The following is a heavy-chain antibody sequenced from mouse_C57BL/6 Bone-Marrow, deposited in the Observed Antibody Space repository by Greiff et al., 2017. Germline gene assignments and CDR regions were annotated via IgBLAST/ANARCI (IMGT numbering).Heavy chain of an antibody. Sequence: QVQLQQPGAELVKPGASVKLSCKASGYTFTSYWMHWVQQRPGRGLEWIGRIGPNSGGTKYNEKFKSKATLTVDKPSSTAYMQLSSLTSADYEVYCCAIYYGDWGQGATLTAAS. CDR2: IGPNSGGT. CDR1: GYTFTSYW. J-gene: IGHJ2*01. CDR3: AIYYGD. V-gene: IGHV1-72*01.